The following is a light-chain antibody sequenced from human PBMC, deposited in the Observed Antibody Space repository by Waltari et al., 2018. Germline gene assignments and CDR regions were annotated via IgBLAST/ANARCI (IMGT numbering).Light chain of an antibody. Sequence: SYELTQPPSVSVSPGQTASITCSGDKLGDKYVCWYQQKPGQSPVLVIYQDTKRPSGIPERCSGSNAGNTATLTISGTQAMDEADYYCQAWDSSTGVFGGGTKLTVL. J-gene: IGLJ2*01. CDR3: QAWDSSTGV. V-gene: IGLV3-1*01. CDR1: KLGDKY. CDR2: QDT.